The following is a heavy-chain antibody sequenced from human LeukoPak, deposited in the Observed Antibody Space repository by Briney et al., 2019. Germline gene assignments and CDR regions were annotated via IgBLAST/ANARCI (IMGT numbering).Heavy chain of an antibody. V-gene: IGHV4-39*07. CDR2: IYYCGST. CDR3: ARVYGDYDFWSPSPRFDP. Sequence: PSETLSLTCTVPGGSISSSSYYWGWIRQPPGKGLECIGSIYYCGSTYYNPYLKSRVTISVDTYKNQFSLKLSSLTAADAAVYYCARVYGDYDFWSPSPRFDPWGQGTLVTVSS. CDR1: GGSISSSSYY. J-gene: IGHJ5*02. D-gene: IGHD3-3*01.